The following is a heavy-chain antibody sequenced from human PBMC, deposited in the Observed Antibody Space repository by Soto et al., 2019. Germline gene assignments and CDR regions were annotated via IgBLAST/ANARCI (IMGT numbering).Heavy chain of an antibody. CDR1: GGSISSYY. J-gene: IGHJ6*03. CDR3: ARTPVGYYYMDV. D-gene: IGHD1-26*01. CDR2: IYYSGST. V-gene: IGHV4-59*08. Sequence: QVQLQESGPGLVKPSETLSLTCTVSGGSISSYYWSWIRQPPGKGLEWIGYIYYSGSTNYNPSLKRRVTISVDTSKNQFSLKLSSVTAADTAVYYCARTPVGYYYMDVWGKGTTVTVSS.